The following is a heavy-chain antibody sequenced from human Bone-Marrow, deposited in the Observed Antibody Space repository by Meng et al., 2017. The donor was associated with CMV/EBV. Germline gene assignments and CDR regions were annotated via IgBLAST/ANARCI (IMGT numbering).Heavy chain of an antibody. CDR3: ARPGDDCSSTSCPFDY. D-gene: IGHD2-2*01. V-gene: IGHV4-39*01. CDR2: IYYSGST. Sequence: GSSSSSSHYGGWTRQPPGKGLEWVGSIYYSGSTYYNPSLKSRVTISVDTSKNQFSLKLSSVTAADTAVYYCARPGDDCSSTSCPFDYWGQGTLVTVSS. J-gene: IGHJ4*02. CDR1: GSSSSSSHY.